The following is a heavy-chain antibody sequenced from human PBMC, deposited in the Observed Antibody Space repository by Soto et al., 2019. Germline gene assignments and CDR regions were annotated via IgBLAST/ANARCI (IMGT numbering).Heavy chain of an antibody. CDR2: INAGNGNT. D-gene: IGHD3-10*01. V-gene: IGHV1-3*01. CDR3: ARDRSLSADLWVGYVHDAFDI. CDR1: GYTFTRYA. Sequence: ASVKVSCKASGYTFTRYAMHWVRQAPGQRLEWMGWINAGNGNTKYSQKFQGRVTITRDTSASTAYMELSSLRSEDTAVYYCARDRSLSADLWVGYVHDAFDIWGQGTMVTVSS. J-gene: IGHJ3*02.